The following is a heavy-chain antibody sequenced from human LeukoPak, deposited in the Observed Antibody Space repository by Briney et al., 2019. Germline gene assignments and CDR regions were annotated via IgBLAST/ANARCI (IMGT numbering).Heavy chain of an antibody. V-gene: IGHV3-48*01. CDR2: ISSSGSTI. CDR3: AKVGQPWSIWDYFDY. Sequence: TGGSLRLSCAASGFTFSTYSMNWVRQAPGKGLEWVSYISSSGSTIYYADSVKGRFTISIDNAKNSLYLQMNSLRAGDTAVYYCAKVGQPWSIWDYFDYWGQGTLVTVSS. J-gene: IGHJ4*02. CDR1: GFTFSTYS. D-gene: IGHD3-16*01.